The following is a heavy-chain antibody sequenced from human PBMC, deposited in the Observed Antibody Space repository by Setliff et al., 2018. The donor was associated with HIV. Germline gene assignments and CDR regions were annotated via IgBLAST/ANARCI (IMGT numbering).Heavy chain of an antibody. Sequence: SETLSLTCTVSGGSVSSGDYYWSWIRQPAGKGLEWIGHISTSGSTNYNPSLKSRVTISVDTSNNQFSLNLSSVTAADTAVYYCARDDRCSGGSCYSYWGQGSLVTVSS. CDR3: ARDDRCSGGSCYSY. J-gene: IGHJ4*02. CDR1: GGSVSSGDYY. V-gene: IGHV4-61*09. CDR2: ISTSGST. D-gene: IGHD2-15*01.